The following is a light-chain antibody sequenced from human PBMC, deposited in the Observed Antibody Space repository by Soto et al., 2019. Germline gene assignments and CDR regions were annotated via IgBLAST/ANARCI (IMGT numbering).Light chain of an antibody. CDR3: CSYAGSSTYV. J-gene: IGLJ1*01. CDR2: EVS. V-gene: IGLV2-23*02. Sequence: QSVLTQPASVSGSPVQSITISCTGTSSDVGSYNLVPWYQQHPGKAPKLMIYEVSKRPSGVSNRFSGSKSGNTASLTISGLHAEDEADYYCCSYAGSSTYVFGTRTKVTVL. CDR1: SSDVGSYNL.